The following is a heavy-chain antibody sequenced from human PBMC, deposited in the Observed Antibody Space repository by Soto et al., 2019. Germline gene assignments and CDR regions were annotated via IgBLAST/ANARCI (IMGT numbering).Heavy chain of an antibody. CDR3: ARWFLEWLLYGYGIDV. CDR1: GGSISSSSYY. J-gene: IGHJ6*02. Sequence: SETLSLTCTVSGGSISSSSYYWGWIRQPPGKGLEWIGSIYYSGSTYYNPSLKSRVTISVDTSKNQFSLKLSSVTAADTAVYYCARWFLEWLLYGYGIDVWGQGTTVTVSS. D-gene: IGHD3-3*01. V-gene: IGHV4-39*01. CDR2: IYYSGST.